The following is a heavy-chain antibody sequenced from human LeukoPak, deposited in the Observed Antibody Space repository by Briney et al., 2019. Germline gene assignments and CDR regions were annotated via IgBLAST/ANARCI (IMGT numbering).Heavy chain of an antibody. CDR3: ARGDTAMVTFDY. CDR2: IYYSGST. D-gene: IGHD5-18*01. V-gene: IGHV4-31*03. CDR1: GGSISSSSYY. Sequence: SETLSLTCTVSGGSISSSSYYWGWIRQHPGKGLEWIGYIYYSGSTYYNPSLKSRVTISVDTSKNQFSLKLSSVTAADTAVYYCARGDTAMVTFDYWGQGTLVTVSS. J-gene: IGHJ4*02.